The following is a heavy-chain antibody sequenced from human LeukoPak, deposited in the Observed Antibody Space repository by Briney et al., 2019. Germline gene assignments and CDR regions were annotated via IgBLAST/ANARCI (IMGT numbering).Heavy chain of an antibody. V-gene: IGHV4-34*01. CDR2: INHSGST. Sequence: TSETLSLTCAVYGGSFSGYYWSWIRQPPGKGLEWIGEINHSGSTNYNPSLKSRVTISVDTSKNQFSLKLSSVTAADTAVYYCARGALTMVRGMGYYYYGMDVWGQGTTVTVSS. J-gene: IGHJ6*02. CDR1: GGSFSGYY. CDR3: ARGALTMVRGMGYYYYGMDV. D-gene: IGHD3-10*01.